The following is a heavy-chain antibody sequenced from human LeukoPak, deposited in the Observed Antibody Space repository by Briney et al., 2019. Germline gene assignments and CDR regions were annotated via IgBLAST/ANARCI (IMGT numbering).Heavy chain of an antibody. Sequence: GGSLRLSCAASEFTFISYWMTWVRQAPGKGLEWVANIKQDGSEKYYVDSVKGRFTISRDNAKNSLYLQMNSLRAEDTAVYYCARGLRGSGSYPNADYWGQGTLVTVSS. CDR2: IKQDGSEK. V-gene: IGHV3-7*01. D-gene: IGHD3-10*01. CDR1: EFTFISYW. CDR3: ARGLRGSGSYPNADY. J-gene: IGHJ4*02.